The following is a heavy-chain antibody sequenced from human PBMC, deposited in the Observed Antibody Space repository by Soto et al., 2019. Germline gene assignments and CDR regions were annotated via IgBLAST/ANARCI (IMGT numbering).Heavy chain of an antibody. CDR2: MNPNSGNT. Sequence: ASVKVSCKASGYTFTSYDINWVRQATGQGLEWMGWMNPNSGNTGYAQKFQGRVTMTRNTSISTAYMELSSLRSEDTAVYYCARGDPHCSGGSCPTEYYYYYMDVWGKGTTVTAP. CDR1: GYTFTSYD. D-gene: IGHD2-15*01. CDR3: ARGDPHCSGGSCPTEYYYYYMDV. V-gene: IGHV1-8*01. J-gene: IGHJ6*03.